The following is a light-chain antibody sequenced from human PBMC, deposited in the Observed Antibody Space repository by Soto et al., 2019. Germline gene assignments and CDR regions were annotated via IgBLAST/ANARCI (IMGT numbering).Light chain of an antibody. CDR1: QSVSSSY. CDR3: QQYGGSPRT. J-gene: IGKJ1*01. CDR2: GAS. V-gene: IGKV3-20*01. Sequence: EIVLTQSPGTLSLSPGERATLSCRASQSVSSSYLAWYQQKPGQAPRLLMYGASSRATGIPDRFIGSGFGTDFTLTISRLEPEDFAVYYCQQYGGSPRTFGQGTKVEIK.